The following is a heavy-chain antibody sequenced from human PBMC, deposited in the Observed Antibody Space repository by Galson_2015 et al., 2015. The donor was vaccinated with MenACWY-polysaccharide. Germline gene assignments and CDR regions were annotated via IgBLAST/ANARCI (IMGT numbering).Heavy chain of an antibody. CDR3: ANPGLCAGRCSDVDY. D-gene: IGHD6-25*01. V-gene: IGHV3-23*01. Sequence: SLRLSCAASGFTFHSYTMSWVRQAPGKGLEWVSAISGSGGSTYYADSVKGRFTISRDNSKNMLYLQMNSLRAEDTAVYYCANPGLCAGRCSDVDYWGQGTLVTVSS. CDR1: GFTFHSYT. CDR2: ISGSGGST. J-gene: IGHJ4*02.